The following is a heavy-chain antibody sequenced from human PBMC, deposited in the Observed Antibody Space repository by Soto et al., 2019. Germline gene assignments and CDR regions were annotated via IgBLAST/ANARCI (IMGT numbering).Heavy chain of an antibody. CDR3: TTSLGGDYNAFDI. V-gene: IGHV3-15*01. CDR1: GFTFSNAW. CDR2: IKSKTDGGTT. Sequence: EVQLVESGGGLVKPGGSLRLSCAASGFTFSNAWMSWVRQAPGKGLEWVGRIKSKTDGGTTDYAAPVKGRFTISRYDSKNTLYLQMNSLKTADTAVYYCTTSLGGDYNAFDIWGQGTMVTVSS. D-gene: IGHD4-17*01. J-gene: IGHJ3*02.